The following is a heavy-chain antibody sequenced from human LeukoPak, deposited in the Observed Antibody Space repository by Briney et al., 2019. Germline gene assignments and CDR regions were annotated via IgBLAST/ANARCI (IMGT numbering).Heavy chain of an antibody. J-gene: IGHJ5*02. D-gene: IGHD3-3*01. CDR2: ISAYNGNT. CDR3: ARDNTVDFWSGYYPFDP. Sequence: ASVKVSCKASGYTFTSYGIRCVRQAPGQRLEWVGWISAYNGNTKYAQKLRGRVTMTTDTSTSTAYMELRSLRSDDTAVYYCARDNTVDFWSGYYPFDPGGQGTLVTVSS. CDR1: GYTFTSYG. V-gene: IGHV1-18*01.